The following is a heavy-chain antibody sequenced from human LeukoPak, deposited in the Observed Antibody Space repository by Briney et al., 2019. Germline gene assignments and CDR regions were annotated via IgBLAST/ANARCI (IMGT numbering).Heavy chain of an antibody. CDR3: ARGVRFLEYFDY. CDR1: GGSISSGDYY. V-gene: IGHV4-30-4*01. D-gene: IGHD3-3*01. Sequence: PSETLSLTCTVSGGSISSGDYYWSWIRQPPGKGLEWIGYMYYSGSTYYNPSLKSRFTISVDTSKDQFSLKLSSVTAADTAVYYCARGVRFLEYFDYWGQGTLVTVSS. CDR2: MYYSGST. J-gene: IGHJ4*02.